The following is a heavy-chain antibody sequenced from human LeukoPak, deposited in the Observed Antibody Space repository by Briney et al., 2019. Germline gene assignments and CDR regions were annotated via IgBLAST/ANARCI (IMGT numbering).Heavy chain of an antibody. CDR2: INPSGGST. CDR3: ARDSGEYSSSSGYYYYYYMDV. CDR1: GYTFTSYY. V-gene: IGHV1-46*01. J-gene: IGHJ6*03. Sequence: ASVKVSCKASGYTFTSYYMHWVRQAPGQGLEWMGIINPSGGSTSYAQKFQGRVTITADKSTSTAYMELSSLRSEDTAVYYCARDSGEYSSSSGYYYYYYMDVWGKGTTITVSS. D-gene: IGHD6-6*01.